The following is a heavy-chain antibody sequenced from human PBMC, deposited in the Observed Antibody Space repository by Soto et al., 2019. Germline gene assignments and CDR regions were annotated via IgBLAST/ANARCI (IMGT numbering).Heavy chain of an antibody. CDR3: ARGVAAGQTADPYVFDI. J-gene: IGHJ3*02. D-gene: IGHD3-3*01. CDR1: GGPFSRYA. Sequence: QAQLVQSGAEVKKPGSSVRVSCRASGGPFSRYAVSWVRQAPGPGLEWIGGITPIAETTNYAQKFRGRLSITADESTDTVYMELRRLTSDDTADYFCARGVAAGQTADPYVFDIWGQGTRVTVSS. V-gene: IGHV1-69*01. CDR2: ITPIAETT.